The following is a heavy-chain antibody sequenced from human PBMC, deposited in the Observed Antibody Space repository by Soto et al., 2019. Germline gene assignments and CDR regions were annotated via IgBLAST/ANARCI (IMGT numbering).Heavy chain of an antibody. Sequence: EVQLVESGGGLVQPGGSLRLSCTASGFMFSAYWMSWVRQAPGKGLEWVANIKQDGSVKYYVDSLKGRFTISRVNAANSLSLQMDSLRPEDTAVYYCVRDFDVWGRGTLVTVSS. CDR1: GFMFSAYW. CDR2: IKQDGSVK. V-gene: IGHV3-7*01. CDR3: VRDFDV. J-gene: IGHJ2*01.